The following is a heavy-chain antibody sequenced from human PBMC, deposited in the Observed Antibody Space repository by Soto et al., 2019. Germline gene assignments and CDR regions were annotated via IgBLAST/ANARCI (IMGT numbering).Heavy chain of an antibody. CDR3: ATIVGALYNWFDP. Sequence: GASVKVSCKVSGYTLTELSMHCVRQAPGKGLEWMGGFDPEDGETIYAQKFQGRVTMTEDTSTDTAYMELSSLRSEDTAVYYCATIVGALYNWFDPWGQGTLVTVSS. V-gene: IGHV1-24*01. D-gene: IGHD1-26*01. CDR2: FDPEDGET. CDR1: GYTLTELS. J-gene: IGHJ5*02.